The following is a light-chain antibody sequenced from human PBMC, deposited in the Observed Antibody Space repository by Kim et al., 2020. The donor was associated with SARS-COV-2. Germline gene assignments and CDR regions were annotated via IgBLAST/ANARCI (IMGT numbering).Light chain of an antibody. V-gene: IGKV1-8*01. J-gene: IGKJ1*01. Sequence: AIRMTQSPSSLSASTGDRVTITCRASQGISSYLAWYQQKPGKAPKLLIYAASTLQSGVPSRFSGSGSGTDFTLTISCLQSEDFATYYCQQYYIYPRTFGQWTKVDIK. CDR3: QQYYIYPRT. CDR1: QGISSY. CDR2: AAS.